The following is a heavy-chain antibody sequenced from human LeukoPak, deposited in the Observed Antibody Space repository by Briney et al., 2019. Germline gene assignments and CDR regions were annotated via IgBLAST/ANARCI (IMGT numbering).Heavy chain of an antibody. CDR3: ITDGVGVEGATYDN. Sequence: PGRSLRLSFAASGFTFINTWIAWVRQAPGKGREWVGRIKAKAHGGTIEYAAPVKGRFTISRDDSKNTLYLQMNSLKTEDTAVYYCITDGVGVEGATYDNWGQGTLVSVSS. D-gene: IGHD1-26*01. CDR1: GFTFINTW. J-gene: IGHJ4*02. CDR2: IKAKAHGGTI. V-gene: IGHV3-15*01.